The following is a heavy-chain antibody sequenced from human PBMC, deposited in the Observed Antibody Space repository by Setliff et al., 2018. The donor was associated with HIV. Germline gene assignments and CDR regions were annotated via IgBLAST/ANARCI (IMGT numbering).Heavy chain of an antibody. CDR2: INGGGTT. J-gene: IGHJ5*02. CDR3: AKFPVLKWFRERQGWFDL. CDR1: GFAFSAYA. V-gene: IGHV3-23*01. Sequence: GGSLRLSCAASGFAFSAYAMNWVRQAPGKGLEWVSAINGGGTTYYADSVKGRFTISRDNSKNIVYLQMNSLRDEDTAVYYCAKFPVLKWFRERQGWFDLWGQGTLVTVSS. D-gene: IGHD3-10*01.